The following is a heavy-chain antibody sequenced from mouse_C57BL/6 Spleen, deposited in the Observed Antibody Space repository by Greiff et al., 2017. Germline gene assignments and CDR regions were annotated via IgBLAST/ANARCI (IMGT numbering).Heavy chain of an antibody. V-gene: IGHV2-6-1*01. D-gene: IGHD1-1*01. J-gene: IGHJ3*01. Sequence: QVQLKESGPGLVAPSQSLSITCTASGFSLTSYGVHWVRQPPGKGLEWLVVIWSDGSTTYNSALKSRLSISKDNSKSQVFLKMNSLQTDDTAMYYCARHGSSSAWFAYWGQGTLVTVSA. CDR1: GFSLTSYG. CDR2: IWSDGST. CDR3: ARHGSSSAWFAY.